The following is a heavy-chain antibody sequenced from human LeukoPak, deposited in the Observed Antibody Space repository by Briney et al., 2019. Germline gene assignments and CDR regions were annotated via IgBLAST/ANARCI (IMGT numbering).Heavy chain of an antibody. CDR1: GGTFSSYA. V-gene: IGHV1-69*06. J-gene: IGHJ4*02. Sequence: SVKVSCKASGGTFSSYAISWVRQAPGQGPEWMGGIIPIFGTANYAQKFQGRVTITADTSTSTAYMELSSLRSEDTAVYYCARDLGGSGSIWAYYFDYWGQGTLVTVSS. CDR3: ARDLGGSGSIWAYYFDY. CDR2: IIPIFGTA. D-gene: IGHD3-10*01.